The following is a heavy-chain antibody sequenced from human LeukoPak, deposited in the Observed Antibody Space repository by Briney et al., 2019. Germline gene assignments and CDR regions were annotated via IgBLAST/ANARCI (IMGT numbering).Heavy chain of an antibody. CDR2: IRSKADSHAT. J-gene: IGHJ3*02. CDR3: TTGETVVIRNDASHI. D-gene: IGHD2-21*01. CDR1: GFTFSDSA. V-gene: IGHV3-73*01. Sequence: GGSLKLSCAASGFTFSDSAMHWVRLASGKGLEWVGRIRSKADSHATAYAASVQGRFTISRDDSRNTAYLQMNSLKTDDTAVYYCTTGETVVIRNDASHIWGQGTMVTVSS.